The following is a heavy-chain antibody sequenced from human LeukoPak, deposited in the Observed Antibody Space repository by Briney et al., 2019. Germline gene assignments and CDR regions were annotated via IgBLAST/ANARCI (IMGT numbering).Heavy chain of an antibody. CDR1: GFTFSSYS. D-gene: IGHD6-19*01. CDR3: ASESEYGIAVAGTDY. CDR2: ISSSSSYI. V-gene: IGHV3-21*01. Sequence: GGSLRLSCAASGFTFSSYSMNWVRQAPGKGLEWVSSISSSSSYIYYADSVKGRFTISRDNAKNSLYLQMNSLRAEDTAVYYCASESEYGIAVAGTDYWGQGTLVTVSS. J-gene: IGHJ4*02.